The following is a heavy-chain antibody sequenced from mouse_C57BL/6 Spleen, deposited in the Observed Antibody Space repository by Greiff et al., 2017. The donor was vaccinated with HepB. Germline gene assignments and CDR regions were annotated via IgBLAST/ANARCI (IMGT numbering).Heavy chain of an antibody. CDR3: ATPGAFAY. J-gene: IGHJ3*01. Sequence: EVQLVASGGGLVKPGGSLKLSCAASGFTFSDYGMHWVRQAPEKGLEWVAYISSGSSTIYYADTVKGRFTISRDNAKNTLCLQMTSLRYEDTAMYYCATPGAFAYWGQGTLVTVSA. D-gene: IGHD4-1*01. CDR1: GFTFSDYG. V-gene: IGHV5-17*01. CDR2: ISSGSSTI.